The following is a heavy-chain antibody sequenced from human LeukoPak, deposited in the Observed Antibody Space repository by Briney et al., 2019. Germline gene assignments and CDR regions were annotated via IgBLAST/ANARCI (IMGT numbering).Heavy chain of an antibody. V-gene: IGHV1-46*01. CDR3: VRGGIVGSSWLLFDY. CDR1: GYTFTSYY. J-gene: IGHJ4*02. D-gene: IGHD6-13*01. Sequence: ASVKVSCKASGYTFTSYYMHWVRQAPGQGLELMGAINPSGGSTSYAQNFQGRVTMTRDTSTSTVYMDLSSLRSEDTAVYYCVRGGIVGSSWLLFDYWGQGTLVTVSS. CDR2: INPSGGST.